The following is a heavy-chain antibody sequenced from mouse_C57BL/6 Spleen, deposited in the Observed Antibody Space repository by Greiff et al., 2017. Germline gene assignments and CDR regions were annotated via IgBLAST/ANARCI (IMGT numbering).Heavy chain of an antibody. J-gene: IGHJ2*01. V-gene: IGHV14-3*01. CDR3: SRCVWLRRGDPYFDY. D-gene: IGHD2-2*01. CDR1: GFNIKNTY. Sequence: EVQLQQSVAELVRPGASVKLSCTASGFNIKNTYMHWVKQRPEQGLEWIGRIDPANGNTKYAPKFQGKATITADTSSNTAYLQLSSLTSEDTAIYDLSRCVWLRRGDPYFDYWGQGTTLTVSS. CDR2: IDPANGNT.